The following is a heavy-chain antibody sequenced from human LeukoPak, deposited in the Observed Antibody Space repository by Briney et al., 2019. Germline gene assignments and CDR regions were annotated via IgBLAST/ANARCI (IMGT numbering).Heavy chain of an antibody. Sequence: ASVKVSCKASGYTFTGYYMHWVRQAPGQGLEWMGWINPNSGGTNYAQKFQGRVTMTRDTSISTAYMELSRLRSDDTAVYYCARYCSSTSCTSPSSFDYWAREPWSPSPQ. CDR3: ARYCSSTSCTSPSSFDY. CDR2: INPNSGGT. V-gene: IGHV1-2*02. D-gene: IGHD2-2*01. J-gene: IGHJ4*02. CDR1: GYTFTGYY.